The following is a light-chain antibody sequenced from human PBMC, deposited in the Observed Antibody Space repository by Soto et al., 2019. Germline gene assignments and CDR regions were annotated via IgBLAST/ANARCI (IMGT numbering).Light chain of an antibody. J-gene: IGKJ1*01. CDR3: QQYGSAWT. V-gene: IGKV3-20*01. CDR1: QSVSSNY. Sequence: IVLTQSPGTLSLSPGERATLSCRASQSVSSNYLAWYQQKPGQAPSLLIFRASSRATGIPDRFSGSGSGTDFTLTISRLEPEDFAVYYCQQYGSAWTFGQGTKVDIK. CDR2: RAS.